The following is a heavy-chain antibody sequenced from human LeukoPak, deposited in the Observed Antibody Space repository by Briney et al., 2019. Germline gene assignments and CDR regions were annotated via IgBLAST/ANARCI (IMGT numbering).Heavy chain of an antibody. J-gene: IGHJ5*02. CDR1: GFNFSNYW. V-gene: IGHV3-7*01. Sequence: GGSLGLSCAVSGFNFSNYWMTWVRQAPGKGLEWVANMNQDGGQKYYVGSVKGRFTISRDNAKNSLFLHMSSLRVEDTALYYCARGGAPDRWGQGTLVTVSS. CDR3: ARGGAPDR. CDR2: MNQDGGQK.